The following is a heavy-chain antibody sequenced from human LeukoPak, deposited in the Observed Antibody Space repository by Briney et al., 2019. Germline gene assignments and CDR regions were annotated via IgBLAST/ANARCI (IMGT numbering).Heavy chain of an antibody. CDR1: GVSISNYC. Sequence: SETLSLTSTVSGVSISNYCRSWMRQPPGRGLEWIGYIYYSENTNYNPSLKSRGTISVDTSKNQFSLKLNSVTAADTAVYYCARTSVDYYYYDIDVWGKGTTVTVSS. CDR2: IYYSENT. J-gene: IGHJ6*03. CDR3: ARTSVDYYYYDIDV. V-gene: IGHV4-59*08.